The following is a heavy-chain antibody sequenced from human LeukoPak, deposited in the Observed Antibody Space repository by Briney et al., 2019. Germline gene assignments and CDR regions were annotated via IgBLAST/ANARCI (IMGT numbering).Heavy chain of an antibody. J-gene: IGHJ3*02. Sequence: GGSLRLSCAASGFTFSYYGLHWVRQGPGKGLEWVAVISYDGSNKYYADSVKGRFTISRDNSKNTLFLQMNSLRAEDTAVYYCAKQCGGSDWFDAFDIWGQGTMVTVSS. CDR1: GFTFSYYG. CDR3: AKQCGGSDWFDAFDI. CDR2: ISYDGSNK. V-gene: IGHV3-30*18. D-gene: IGHD6-19*01.